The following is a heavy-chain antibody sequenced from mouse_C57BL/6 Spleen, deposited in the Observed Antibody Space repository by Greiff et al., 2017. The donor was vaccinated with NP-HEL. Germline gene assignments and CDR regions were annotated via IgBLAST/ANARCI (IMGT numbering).Heavy chain of an antibody. D-gene: IGHD1-1*01. J-gene: IGHJ4*01. CDR2: IYPGSGST. CDR1: GYTFTSYW. V-gene: IGHV1-55*01. Sequence: VQLQQPGAELVKPGASVKMSCKASGYTFTSYWITWVKQRPGQGLEWIGDIYPGSGSTNYNEKFKSKATLTVDTSSSTAYMQLSSLTSEDSAVCYCARYYGSSNYAMDYWGQGTSVTVSS. CDR3: ARYYGSSNYAMDY.